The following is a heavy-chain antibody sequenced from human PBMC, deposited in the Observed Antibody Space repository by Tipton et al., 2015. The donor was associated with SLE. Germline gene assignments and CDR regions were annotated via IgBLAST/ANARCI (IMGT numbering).Heavy chain of an antibody. CDR3: ARRARIAVAGLDY. CDR2: IYYSGST. D-gene: IGHD6-19*01. V-gene: IGHV4-31*03. Sequence: TLSLTCTVSGGSISSGGYYWSWIRQHPGKGLEWIGYIYYSGSTYSNPSLRSRLTISVDTSKNQFSLKLSSVTAADTAVYYCARRARIAVAGLDYWGQGTLVTVSS. J-gene: IGHJ4*02. CDR1: GGSISSGGYY.